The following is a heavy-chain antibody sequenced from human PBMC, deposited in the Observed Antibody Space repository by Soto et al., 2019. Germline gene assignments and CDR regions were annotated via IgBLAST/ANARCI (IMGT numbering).Heavy chain of an antibody. Sequence: ASVKVSCKASGYTFTSYGISWVRHAPGQGLEWMGWISAYNGNTNYAQKLQGRVTMTTDTSTSTAYMELRSLRSDDTAVYYCARDAFPSNIVVVPAADYWGQGTLVTVSS. V-gene: IGHV1-18*01. CDR3: ARDAFPSNIVVVPAADY. CDR2: ISAYNGNT. CDR1: GYTFTSYG. D-gene: IGHD2-2*01. J-gene: IGHJ4*02.